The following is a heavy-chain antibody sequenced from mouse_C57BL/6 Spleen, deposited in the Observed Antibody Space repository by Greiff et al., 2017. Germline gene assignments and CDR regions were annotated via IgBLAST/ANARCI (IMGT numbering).Heavy chain of an antibody. CDR1: GYTFTSYW. Sequence: QVQLQQPGAELVRPGSSVKLSCKASGYTFTSYWMHWVKQRPIQGLEWIGNIDPSDSETHYNQKFKDKATLTVDKSSSTAYMQLSSLTSEDSAVYYCAAYYSNSPFDYWGQGTTLTVSS. J-gene: IGHJ2*01. D-gene: IGHD2-5*01. CDR3: AAYYSNSPFDY. CDR2: IDPSDSET. V-gene: IGHV1-52*01.